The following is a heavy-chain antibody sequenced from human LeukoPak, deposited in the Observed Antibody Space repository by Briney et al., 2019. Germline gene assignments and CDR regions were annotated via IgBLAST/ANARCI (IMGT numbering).Heavy chain of an antibody. CDR1: GYTFTSYD. J-gene: IGHJ4*02. CDR3: ARVVWQYSSGWFLY. V-gene: IGHV1-8*01. CDR2: MNPNSGNT. Sequence: GASVEVSCKASGYTFTSYDINWVRQATGQGLEWMGWMNPNSGNTGYAQKFQGRVTMTRNTSISTAYMELSSLRSEDTAVYYCARVVWQYSSGWFLYWGQGTLVTVSS. D-gene: IGHD6-19*01.